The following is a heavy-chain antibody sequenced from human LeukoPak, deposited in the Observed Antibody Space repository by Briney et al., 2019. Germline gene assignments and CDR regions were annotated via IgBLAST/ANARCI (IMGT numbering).Heavy chain of an antibody. V-gene: IGHV3-9*01. CDR1: GSTFDDYA. D-gene: IGHD4-17*01. J-gene: IGHJ4*02. CDR2: ISWNSGSI. CDR3: AKDTDYGGYFVWDFDY. Sequence: GGSLRLSCAASGSTFDDYAMHWVRQAPGKGLEWVSGISWNSGSIGYADSVKGRFTISRDNAKNSLYLQMNSLRAEDTALYYCAKDTDYGGYFVWDFDYWGQGTLVTVSS.